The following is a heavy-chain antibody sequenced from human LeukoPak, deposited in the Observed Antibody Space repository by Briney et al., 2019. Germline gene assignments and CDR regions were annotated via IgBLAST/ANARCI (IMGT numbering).Heavy chain of an antibody. J-gene: IGHJ4*02. CDR2: IRYDGSNK. CDR3: AKDNYDYGDYDGGDY. V-gene: IGHV3-30*02. D-gene: IGHD4-17*01. Sequence: GGSLRLSCAASGFIFSTYGMHWVRQAPGKGLEWVAFIRYDGSNKYYADSVKGRFTISRDNSKNTLYLQMNSLRAEDTALYYCAKDNYDYGDYDGGDYWGQGTLVTVSS. CDR1: GFIFSTYG.